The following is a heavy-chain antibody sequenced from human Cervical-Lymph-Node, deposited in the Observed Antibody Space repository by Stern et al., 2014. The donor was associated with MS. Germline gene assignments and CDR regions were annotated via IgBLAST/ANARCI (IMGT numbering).Heavy chain of an antibody. Sequence: EDQLVESGAEVKKPGESLKISCKISGYIFTNYWIAWVRQMPGKGLEWMGIIYPGDSDIRYSPSFQGQVTISGDKSISTAYLEWTSLKASDTAIYYCARQRSGAHFDNWGQGTRVTVSS. CDR3: ARQRSGAHFDN. V-gene: IGHV5-51*01. J-gene: IGHJ4*02. D-gene: IGHD1-26*01. CDR1: GYIFTNYW. CDR2: IYPGDSDI.